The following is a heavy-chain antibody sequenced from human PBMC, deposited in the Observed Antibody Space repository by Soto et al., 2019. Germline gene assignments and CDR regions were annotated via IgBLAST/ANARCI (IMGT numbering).Heavy chain of an antibody. V-gene: IGHV3-23*01. CDR2: ITGTGGDT. CDR3: ARIRGYRFGLGV. CDR1: GFPLSTYG. J-gene: IGHJ6*02. D-gene: IGHD5-12*01. Sequence: EVQLLESGGGLVQPGGSLRLSCAASGFPLSTYGMSWVRQAPGKGLEWVSSITGTGGDTYYADSVKGRFTSSRDNSNNMPYLEINSLRVEDTAVYYCARIRGYRFGLGVWGQGTTITVSS.